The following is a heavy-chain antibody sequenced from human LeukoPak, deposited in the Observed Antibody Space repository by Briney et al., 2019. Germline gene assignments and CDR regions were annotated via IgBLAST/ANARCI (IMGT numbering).Heavy chain of an antibody. Sequence: PGGSLRLSCAASGLSFSRYWMHWVRQAPGEGLVWVSRINSDGSSTIYADSVKGRFTISRDNAKNTLYLHMNSLRAEDAAVYYCAGFYSGWYWGQGTLLTVSS. J-gene: IGHJ4*02. CDR3: AGFYSGWY. CDR2: INSDGSST. D-gene: IGHD6-19*01. V-gene: IGHV3-74*01. CDR1: GLSFSRYW.